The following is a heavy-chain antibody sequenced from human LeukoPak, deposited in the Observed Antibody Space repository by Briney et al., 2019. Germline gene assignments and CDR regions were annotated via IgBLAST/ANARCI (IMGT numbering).Heavy chain of an antibody. V-gene: IGHV4-39*01. CDR3: ARLTGGYSYGYAGY. CDR2: IYYTGST. D-gene: IGHD5-18*01. CDR1: GGSISSSGYY. Sequence: SETLSLTCTVSGGSISSSGYYWGWIRQPPGKGLEWIATIYYTGSTYYSASLRSRVSISVDTSKDQFSLKLTSVTAADTAVYYCARLTGGYSYGYAGYWGQGTLVTVSS. J-gene: IGHJ4*02.